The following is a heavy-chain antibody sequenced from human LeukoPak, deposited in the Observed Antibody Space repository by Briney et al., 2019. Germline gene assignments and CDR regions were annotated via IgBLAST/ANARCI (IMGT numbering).Heavy chain of an antibody. J-gene: IGHJ5*02. V-gene: IGHV1-46*01. CDR3: ARDRPCSSTSCYGWFDP. D-gene: IGHD2-2*01. Sequence: ASVKVSCKASGYTFTSYYMHWVRQAPGQGLEWMGIINPSGGSTSYAQKFQGRVTMTTDTSTSTAYMELRSLRSDDTAVYYCARDRPCSSTSCYGWFDPWGQGTLVTVSS. CDR1: GYTFTSYY. CDR2: INPSGGST.